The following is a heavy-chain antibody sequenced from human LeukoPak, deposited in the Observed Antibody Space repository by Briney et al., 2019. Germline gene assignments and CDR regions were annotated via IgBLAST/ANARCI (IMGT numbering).Heavy chain of an antibody. CDR1: GGTFSSYA. D-gene: IGHD2-2*01. Sequence: SVKVSCKASGGTFSSYAISWVRQAPGRGLEWMGRIIPILGIANYAQKFQGRVTITADKSTSTAYMELSSLRSEDTAVYYCTAGPDCSSTSCLFEFWGQGTLVTVSS. CDR3: TAGPDCSSTSCLFEF. J-gene: IGHJ4*02. V-gene: IGHV1-69*04. CDR2: IIPILGIA.